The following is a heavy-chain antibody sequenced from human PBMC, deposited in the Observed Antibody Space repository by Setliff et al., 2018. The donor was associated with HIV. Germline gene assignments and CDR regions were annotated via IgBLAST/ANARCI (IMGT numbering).Heavy chain of an antibody. Sequence: PGGSLRLSCAASGFTFSSYAMHWVRQAPGKGLEWVGFIRSKAYGGTTEYAASVKGRFTISRDDSKSIAHLQINRLKIEDTAVYYCTRASSWYYYMAVWGKGTTVTVSS. J-gene: IGHJ6*03. CDR3: TRASSWYYYMAV. D-gene: IGHD6-13*01. CDR1: GFTFSSYA. CDR2: IRSKAYGGTT. V-gene: IGHV3-49*04.